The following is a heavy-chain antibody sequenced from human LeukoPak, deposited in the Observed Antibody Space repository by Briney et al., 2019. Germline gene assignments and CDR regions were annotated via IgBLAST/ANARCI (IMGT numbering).Heavy chain of an antibody. V-gene: IGHV5-10-1*01. CDR2: IDPTDSCT. Sequence: GESLKISCKGSGYSFTSYWISWVRQMPGKGPEWMGSIDPTDSCTNYSPSFQGHVTISADKSISTAYLQWSSLKASDTAMYYCARQAPGSGWYDYWGQGTLVTVSS. CDR3: ARQAPGSGWYDY. CDR1: GYSFTSYW. D-gene: IGHD6-19*01. J-gene: IGHJ4*02.